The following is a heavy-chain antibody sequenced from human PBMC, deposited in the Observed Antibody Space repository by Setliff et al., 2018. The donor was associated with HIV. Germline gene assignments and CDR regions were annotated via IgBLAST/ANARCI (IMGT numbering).Heavy chain of an antibody. D-gene: IGHD2-2*01. CDR2: IFYTGST. J-gene: IGHJ6*03. CDR1: GGSISGHY. CDR3: VRGYCSSTTCYDDYYYMDV. Sequence: SETLSLTCTVSGGSISGHYWSWIRQPPGKGLEWIAYIFYTGSTNYNPSLKSRDTISVDTSKNQFFLKLSSVTAADTAVYYCVRGYCSSTTCYDDYYYMDVWGKGSTVTVSS. V-gene: IGHV4-59*11.